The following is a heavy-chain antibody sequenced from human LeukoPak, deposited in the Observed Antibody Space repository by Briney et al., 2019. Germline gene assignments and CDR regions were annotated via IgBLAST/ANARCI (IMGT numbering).Heavy chain of an antibody. CDR2: ISAYNGNT. CDR3: AMSPLYSKKSHYFDY. D-gene: IGHD6-13*01. CDR1: GYTFTSYG. V-gene: IGHV1-18*01. J-gene: IGHJ4*02. Sequence: ASVKVSCKASGYTFTSYGISWVRQAPGQGLEWMGWISAYNGNTNYAQKLQGRVTMTTDTSTSTAYMELRSLRSDDTAVYYCAMSPLYSKKSHYFDYWSQGTLVTVSS.